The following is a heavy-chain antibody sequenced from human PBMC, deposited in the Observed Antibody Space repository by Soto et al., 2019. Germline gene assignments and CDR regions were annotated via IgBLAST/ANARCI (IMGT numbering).Heavy chain of an antibody. CDR1: GGSISSYY. Sequence: PSETLSLTCTVSGGSISSYYWSWIRQPPGKGLEYIGYIHDSGSTNYNPSLKSRVTISLDTSKNQFSLNLSSVTAADTALYYCARLGRYQMGILDYWGQGTLVTSPQ. J-gene: IGHJ4*02. V-gene: IGHV4-59*08. D-gene: IGHD2-15*01. CDR3: ARLGRYQMGILDY. CDR2: IHDSGST.